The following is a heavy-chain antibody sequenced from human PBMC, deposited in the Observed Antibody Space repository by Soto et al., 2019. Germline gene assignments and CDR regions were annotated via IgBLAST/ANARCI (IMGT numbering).Heavy chain of an antibody. J-gene: IGHJ6*02. CDR3: ARDRAAAGHYYYYGMDV. Sequence: NPSETLSLTCTVSGGSISSYYWSWIRQPPGKGLEWIGYIYYSRSTNYNPSLKSRVTISVDTSKNQFSLKLSSVTAADTAVYYCARDRAAAGHYYYYGMDVWGQGTTVTVSS. V-gene: IGHV4-59*01. CDR2: IYYSRST. D-gene: IGHD6-13*01. CDR1: GGSISSYY.